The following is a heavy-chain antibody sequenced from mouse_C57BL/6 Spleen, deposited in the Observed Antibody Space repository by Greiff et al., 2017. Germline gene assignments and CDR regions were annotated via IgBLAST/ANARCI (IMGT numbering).Heavy chain of an antibody. V-gene: IGHV1-64*01. CDR1: GYTFTSYW. CDR3: ARTGDNPWFAY. D-gene: IGHD1-3*01. CDR2: IHPNSGST. Sequence: QVHVKQPGAELVKPGASVKLSCKASGYTFTSYWMHWVKQRPGQGLEWIGMIHPNSGSTNYNEKFKSKATLTVDKSSSTAYMQLSSLTSEDSAVYYCARTGDNPWFAYWGQGTLVTVSA. J-gene: IGHJ3*01.